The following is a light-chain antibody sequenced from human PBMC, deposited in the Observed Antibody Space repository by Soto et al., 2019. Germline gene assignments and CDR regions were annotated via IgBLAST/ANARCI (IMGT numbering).Light chain of an antibody. V-gene: IGKV3-11*01. CDR3: QQRSNWPLT. CDR1: QSVSSY. Sequence: EIGLTQSPATLSLSPGERATLSCRARQSVSSYLAWYQQKPGQAPRLLIYDASNRATGIPARFSGSGSGTDFTLTISSLEPEDFAVYYCQQRSNWPLTFGGGTKVAIK. CDR2: DAS. J-gene: IGKJ4*01.